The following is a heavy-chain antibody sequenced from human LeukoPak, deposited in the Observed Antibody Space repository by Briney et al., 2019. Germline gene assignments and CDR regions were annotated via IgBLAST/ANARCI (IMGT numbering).Heavy chain of an antibody. CDR1: GFTFEDYG. CDR2: IDRNGDST. V-gene: IGHV3-20*04. J-gene: IGHJ3*02. Sequence: PGGSLRLSCAASGFTFEDYGMSWVRQGPGKGLEWVSAIDRNGDSTGYADSVKGRFTISRDNSKNTLYLQMNSLRAEDTAVYYCARCSSWYDAFDIWGQGTMVTVSS. CDR3: ARCSSWYDAFDI. D-gene: IGHD6-13*01.